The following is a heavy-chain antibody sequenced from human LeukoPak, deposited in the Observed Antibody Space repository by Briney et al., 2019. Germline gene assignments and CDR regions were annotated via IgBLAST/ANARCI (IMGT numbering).Heavy chain of an antibody. Sequence: GGSLRLSCAASGFTFSNYWMSWVRQAPGKGLEWVANIKQDGSEKYYVDSVKGRFAISRDNAKNSLYLQMNSLRAEDTAVYYCARDHGRYCSGGSCYFGGFFEYWGQGTLGTVSS. CDR2: IKQDGSEK. V-gene: IGHV3-7*03. D-gene: IGHD2-15*01. CDR1: GFTFSNYW. J-gene: IGHJ4*02. CDR3: ARDHGRYCSGGSCYFGGFFEY.